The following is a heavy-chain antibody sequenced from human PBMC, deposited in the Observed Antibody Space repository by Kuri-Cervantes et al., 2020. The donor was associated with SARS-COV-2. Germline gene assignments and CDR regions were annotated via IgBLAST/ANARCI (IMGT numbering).Heavy chain of an antibody. D-gene: IGHD5-12*01. CDR1: GGSFSGYY. CDR2: INHSGST. Sequence: SETLSLTCAVYGGSFSGYYWSWIRQPPGKGLEWIGEINHSGSTNYNPSLKSRVTISVDTSKNQFSLKLSSVTAADTAVYYCARGRGYSGWRLNWFYPWGQGTLVTVSS. CDR3: ARGRGYSGWRLNWFYP. J-gene: IGHJ5*02. V-gene: IGHV4-34*01.